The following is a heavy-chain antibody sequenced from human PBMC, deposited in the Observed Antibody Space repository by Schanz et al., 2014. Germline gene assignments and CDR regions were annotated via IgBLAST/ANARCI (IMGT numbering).Heavy chain of an antibody. V-gene: IGHV3-23*01. CDR3: ARAQGVIRLYYGVDV. CDR1: GFTFATYA. J-gene: IGHJ6*02. D-gene: IGHD3-10*01. CDR2: MSGSGSTA. Sequence: EVKLLESGGGLVQPGGSLRLSCAASGFTFATYAMSWVRQAPGKGLEWVSGMSGSGSTADYADSVKGRFTISRDNSRKTLYLQMNSLRADDTAVYYCARAQGVIRLYYGVDVWGQGTTVTVSS.